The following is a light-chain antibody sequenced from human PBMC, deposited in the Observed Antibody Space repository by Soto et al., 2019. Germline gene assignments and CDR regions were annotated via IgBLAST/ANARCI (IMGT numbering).Light chain of an antibody. CDR1: QSLLHSNGYNY. V-gene: IGKV2-28*01. J-gene: IGKJ4*01. CDR2: LGS. CDR3: MQALQTPQVT. Sequence: DIVMTQSPLSLPVTPGEPASISCRSSQSLLHSNGYNYLDWYLQKPGQSPQLLIYLGSNRASGVPDRFSGSGSGTDFTLKISRVEAEDVGGYYCMQALQTPQVTFGGGTKVEIK.